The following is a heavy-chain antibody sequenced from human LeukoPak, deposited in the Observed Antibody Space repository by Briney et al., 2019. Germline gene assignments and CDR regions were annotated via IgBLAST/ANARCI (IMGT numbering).Heavy chain of an antibody. D-gene: IGHD2-2*02. CDR1: GFTFSSFW. CDR3: ARGDEYTTSP. J-gene: IGHJ4*02. CDR2: IRRDGGDK. Sequence: GGSLRLSCAASGFTFSSFWMSWVRQAPGKGLEWVANIRRDGGDKYYVDSVKGRFSISRDNAKNSLYLHMNSLRAEDTAVYYCARGDEYTTSPWGQGTLVTVSS. V-gene: IGHV3-7*05.